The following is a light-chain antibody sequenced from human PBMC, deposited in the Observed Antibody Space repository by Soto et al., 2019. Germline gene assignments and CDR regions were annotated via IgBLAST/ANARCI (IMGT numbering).Light chain of an antibody. V-gene: IGKV1-13*02. CDR2: AAS. Sequence: AIQLTQSPSSLSASVGDRVTITCRASQGISSALAWYQQKPGKVPKLLIYAASSLESGVPSRFSGSGSGTDFTLTISSLQPEDFATYYCQQFNSYPITFGQGTRLEIK. CDR3: QQFNSYPIT. J-gene: IGKJ5*01. CDR1: QGISSA.